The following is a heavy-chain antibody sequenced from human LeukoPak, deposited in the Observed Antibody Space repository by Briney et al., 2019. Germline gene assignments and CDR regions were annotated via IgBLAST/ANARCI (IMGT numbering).Heavy chain of an antibody. V-gene: IGHV3-15*01. Sequence: GGSLRLSCVASGFTFSNAWMTWVRQAPGKGLERVGRIKSKTDGGTPDYAASVKGRFTISRDDSKSIAYLQMNSLKTEDTAVYYCTTHDAPRYWGQGTLVTVSS. D-gene: IGHD1-1*01. CDR3: TTHDAPRY. J-gene: IGHJ4*02. CDR2: IKSKTDGGTP. CDR1: GFTFSNAW.